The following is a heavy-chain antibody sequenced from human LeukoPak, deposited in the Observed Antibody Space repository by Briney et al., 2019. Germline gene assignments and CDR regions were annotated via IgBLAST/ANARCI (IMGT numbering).Heavy chain of an antibody. Sequence: SETLSLTCTVSGYSISSGYYWGWIRQPPGKGLEWIGSIYHSGSTYYNPSLKSRVTISVDTSKNQFSLKLSSVTAADTAVYYCASSPYDILTGRYYYYYMDVWGKGTTVTVSS. J-gene: IGHJ6*03. CDR1: GYSISSGYY. CDR2: IYHSGST. D-gene: IGHD3-9*01. V-gene: IGHV4-38-2*02. CDR3: ASSPYDILTGRYYYYYMDV.